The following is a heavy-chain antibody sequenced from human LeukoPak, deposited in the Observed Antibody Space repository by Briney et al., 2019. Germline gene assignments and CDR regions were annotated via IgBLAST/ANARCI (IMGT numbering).Heavy chain of an antibody. Sequence: PGGSLRLSCAASGFIFSNYGMCWVRQAPGKGLEWVAFIENDGSNKYYADSVRGRFTISRDNSRNTLYMQMNSLRAEDTAVYYCAKDGAIAAAGDAFDIWGQGTMVTVSS. CDR2: IENDGSNK. CDR3: AKDGAIAAAGDAFDI. D-gene: IGHD6-13*01. J-gene: IGHJ3*02. V-gene: IGHV3-30*02. CDR1: GFIFSNYG.